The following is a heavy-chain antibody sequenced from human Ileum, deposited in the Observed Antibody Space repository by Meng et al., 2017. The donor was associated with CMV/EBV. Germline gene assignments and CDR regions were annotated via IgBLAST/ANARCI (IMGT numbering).Heavy chain of an antibody. CDR2: IKRDGSEK. D-gene: IGHD1-14*01. CDR3: VRDCRNEHLFDY. CDR1: GFNFSAYW. Sequence: ESLKISCAASGFNFSAYWMTWVRQAPGRGLEWVANIKRDGSEKNYVDSVKGRFSISRDNAKNSLYLQLNSLRAEDTAVYYCVRDCRNEHLFDYWGQGTLVTVSS. V-gene: IGHV3-7*01. J-gene: IGHJ4*02.